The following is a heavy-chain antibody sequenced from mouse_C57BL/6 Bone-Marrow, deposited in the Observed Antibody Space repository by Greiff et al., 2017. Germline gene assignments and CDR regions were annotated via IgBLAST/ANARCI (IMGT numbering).Heavy chain of an antibody. CDR2: IHPNSGST. J-gene: IGHJ3*01. Sequence: QVRLQQPGAELVKPGASVKLSCKASGYTFTSYWIHWVKQRPGQGLEWIGMIHPNSGSTNYNEKFKSKATLTVDKSSSTAYMQLSSLTSEDSAVYYCARPSYYSNLRFACWGKGTLVTVSA. V-gene: IGHV1-64*01. CDR3: ARPSYYSNLRFAC. CDR1: GYTFTSYW. D-gene: IGHD2-5*01.